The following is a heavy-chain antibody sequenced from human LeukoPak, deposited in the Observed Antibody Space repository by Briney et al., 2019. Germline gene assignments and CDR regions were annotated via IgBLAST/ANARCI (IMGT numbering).Heavy chain of an antibody. CDR1: GFTVSSNY. D-gene: IGHD4-17*01. Sequence: PGGSLRLSCAASGFTVSSNYMSWVRQAPGKGLEWVSVIYSGGSTYYADSVKGRFTISRDNSKNTLYPQMNSLRAEDTAVYYCARGDYGDYVPRVMDVWGQGTTVTVSS. J-gene: IGHJ6*02. CDR2: IYSGGST. CDR3: ARGDYGDYVPRVMDV. V-gene: IGHV3-66*01.